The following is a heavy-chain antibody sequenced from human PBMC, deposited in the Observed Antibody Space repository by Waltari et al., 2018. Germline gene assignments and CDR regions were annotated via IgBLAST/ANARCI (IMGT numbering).Heavy chain of an antibody. CDR3: AKLGYCSSTSCYKPPFDY. Sequence: EVQLLESGGGLVQPGGSLRLSCAASGFTFSSYAMSWVRQAPGKGLEWVSAISGSGGSTNYADSVKGRFTISRDNSKNTLYLQMNSLRAEDTAVYYCAKLGYCSSTSCYKPPFDYWGQGTLVTVSS. D-gene: IGHD2-2*02. CDR1: GFTFSSYA. J-gene: IGHJ4*02. CDR2: ISGSGGST. V-gene: IGHV3-23*01.